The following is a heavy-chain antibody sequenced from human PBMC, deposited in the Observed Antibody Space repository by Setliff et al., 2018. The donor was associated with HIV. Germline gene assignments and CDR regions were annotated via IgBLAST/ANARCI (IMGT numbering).Heavy chain of an antibody. D-gene: IGHD5-12*01. CDR2: IFTSGST. Sequence: SETLSLTCTVSGGSISSGSYYWSWIRQPAGKGLDWVGHIFTSGSTNYNPSFKSRVTISVDTSKNLFSLKLSSVTAADTGVYYCARMRLDGGYSYDYWGQGTLVTVSS. J-gene: IGHJ4*02. CDR1: GGSISSGSYY. V-gene: IGHV4-61*09. CDR3: ARMRLDGGYSYDY.